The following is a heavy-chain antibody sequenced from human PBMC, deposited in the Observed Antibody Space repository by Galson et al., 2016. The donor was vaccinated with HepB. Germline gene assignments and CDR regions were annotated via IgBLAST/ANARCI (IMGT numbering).Heavy chain of an antibody. D-gene: IGHD4-23*01. CDR3: AHRVRVGGEGFDS. V-gene: IGHV2-5*01. CDR1: GFSISTTPDG. J-gene: IGHJ4*02. CDR2: IYNHGDK. Sequence: PALVKPTQTLTLTCTFTGFSISTTPDGVGWIRQPPGKALEWLALIYNHGDKRYSPSLHNKLPVTEGSSSNPVVLQLATMDPVDSGTYSCAHRVRVGGEGFDSGGPGTPVTVSS.